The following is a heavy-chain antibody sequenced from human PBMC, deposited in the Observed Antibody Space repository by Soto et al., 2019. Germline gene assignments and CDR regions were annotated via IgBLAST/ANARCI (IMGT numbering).Heavy chain of an antibody. Sequence: QLRLQESGSGVVKTSESLSLTCTVFGASISYGGYSWSWIRQSPGRGLEWIGHITHLENTYFNPSFKSRVSMSIDRTKKHFSLQVTSMTAADKGRYFCVRGGGNDPFEYWGQGILVTVSS. CDR2: ITHLENT. V-gene: IGHV4-30-2*06. J-gene: IGHJ4*02. CDR3: VRGGGNDPFEY. CDR1: GASISYGGYS. D-gene: IGHD5-12*01.